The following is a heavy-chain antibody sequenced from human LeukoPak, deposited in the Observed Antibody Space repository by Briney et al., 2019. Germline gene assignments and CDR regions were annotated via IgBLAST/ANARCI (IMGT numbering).Heavy chain of an antibody. J-gene: IGHJ6*02. CDR1: GFTFDDYA. V-gene: IGHV3-9*01. CDR2: ITWNRDNI. CDR3: AKDLSSAITSALVLDV. D-gene: IGHD3-22*01. Sequence: GGSLRLSCTVSGFTFDDYAMHWVRHTPGKGLEWVAGITWNRDNIGYGDSVKGRFTISRGNVKNVLYLQMNSLRPEDTALYYCAKDLSSAITSALVLDVWGQGTTVIVS.